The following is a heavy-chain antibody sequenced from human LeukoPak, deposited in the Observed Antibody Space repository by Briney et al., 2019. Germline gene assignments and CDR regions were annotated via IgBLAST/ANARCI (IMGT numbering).Heavy chain of an antibody. CDR1: GGSISRYY. Sequence: SETLSLTCTVSGGSISRYYWSWIRQPAGKGLEWIGRIYTSGSTNYNPSLKSRVTMSVDTSKNQFSLKLSSVTAADTAVYYCARDLEVWGPGSYFFDYWGQGTLVTVSS. J-gene: IGHJ4*02. D-gene: IGHD3-10*01. CDR2: IYTSGST. CDR3: ARDLEVWGPGSYFFDY. V-gene: IGHV4-4*07.